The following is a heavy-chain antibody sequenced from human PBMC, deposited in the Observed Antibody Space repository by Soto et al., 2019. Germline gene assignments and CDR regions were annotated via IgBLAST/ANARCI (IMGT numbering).Heavy chain of an antibody. CDR2: INPNSGGT. J-gene: IGHJ4*02. CDR1: GYTFTGYY. D-gene: IGHD4-17*01. V-gene: IGHV1-2*02. Sequence: ASVKVSRKASGYTFTGYYMHWLRQAPGQGLEWMGWINPNSGGTNYAQKFQGRVTMTRDTSISTAYMELSRLRSDDTAVYYCAPGDYGDYALDYWGQGTLVTVSS. CDR3: APGDYGDYALDY.